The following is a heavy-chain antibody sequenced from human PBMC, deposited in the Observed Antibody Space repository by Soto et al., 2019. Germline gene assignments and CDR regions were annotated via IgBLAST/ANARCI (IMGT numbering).Heavy chain of an antibody. J-gene: IGHJ5*02. CDR3: ARRLGYCSGGSCYLPHDNWFDT. CDR1: GGSISSGDYY. D-gene: IGHD2-15*01. Sequence: KTSETLSLTCTVSGGSISSGDYYWSWIRQPPGKGLEWIGYIYYSGSTYYNPSLKSRVTISVDTSKNQFSLKLSSVTAADTAVYYCARRLGYCSGGSCYLPHDNWFDTWGQGTLVTVSS. CDR2: IYYSGST. V-gene: IGHV4-30-4*01.